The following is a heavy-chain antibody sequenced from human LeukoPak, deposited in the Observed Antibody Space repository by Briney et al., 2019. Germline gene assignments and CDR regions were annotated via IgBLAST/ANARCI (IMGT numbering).Heavy chain of an antibody. D-gene: IGHD3-9*01. Sequence: ASVKVSCEASGYTFTSYGISWVRQAPGQGLEWMGWISSYNGNTNYAQKLQGRATMTTDTSTSTAYMELRSLRSDDTAVYYCARGSFPSDDILTGPFDNWGQGTLVTVSS. CDR1: GYTFTSYG. J-gene: IGHJ4*02. CDR3: ARGSFPSDDILTGPFDN. V-gene: IGHV1-18*01. CDR2: ISSYNGNT.